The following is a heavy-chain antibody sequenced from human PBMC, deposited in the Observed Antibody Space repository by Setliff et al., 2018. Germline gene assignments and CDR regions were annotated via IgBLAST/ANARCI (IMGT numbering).Heavy chain of an antibody. Sequence: PSETLSLTCAVYGGSFSGYYWSWIRQPPGKGLEWIGEINHNGSTNYNPSLKSRVTISVDTSKNQFSLKLSSVTAADTAVYYCARWRQRRDGYNKWVNYFDYWGQGTLVTVSS. CDR1: GGSFSGYY. D-gene: IGHD5-12*01. CDR3: ARWRQRRDGYNKWVNYFDY. CDR2: INHNGST. J-gene: IGHJ4*02. V-gene: IGHV4-34*01.